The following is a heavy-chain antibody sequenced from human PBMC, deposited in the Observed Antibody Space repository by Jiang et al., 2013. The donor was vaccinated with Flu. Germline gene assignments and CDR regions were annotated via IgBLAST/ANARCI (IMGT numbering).Heavy chain of an antibody. CDR3: AREGAPPPDYGGLFDY. CDR2: TYYRSKWYN. Sequence: QTLSLTCVISGDSVSSNSAAWNWIRQSPSRGLEWLGRTYYRSKWYNDYAVSVKSRITTNPDTSKNQFSLQLNSVTPEDTAVYYCAREGAPPPDYGGLFDYWGQGTLVTVSS. V-gene: IGHV6-1*01. J-gene: IGHJ4*02. CDR1: GDSVSSNSAA. D-gene: IGHD4-23*01.